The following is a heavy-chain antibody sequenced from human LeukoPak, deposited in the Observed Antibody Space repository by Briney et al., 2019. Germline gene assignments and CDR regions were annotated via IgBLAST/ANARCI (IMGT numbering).Heavy chain of an antibody. V-gene: IGHV1-18*01. J-gene: IGHJ4*02. CDR1: GYTFTTYG. CDR2: IIAYNGNT. D-gene: IGHD5-18*01. CDR3: SRVGSGYSYGSFAY. Sequence: ASVKVSCKTSGYTFTTYGFTWVRQAPGQGLELMGWIIAYNGNTRYAQKLQGRVTITTDKSTSTDYIQQRSPRSDDTTVYYCSRVGSGYSYGSFAYGGGGTLVSVSS.